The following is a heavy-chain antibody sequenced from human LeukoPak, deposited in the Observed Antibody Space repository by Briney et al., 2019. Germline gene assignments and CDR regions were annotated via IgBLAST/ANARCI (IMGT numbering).Heavy chain of an antibody. Sequence: SVKVSCKASGGSFSSYAISWVRQAPGQGLEWMGGIIPIFGTANYAQKFQGRVTITADESTSTAYMELSSLRSEDTAVYYCASAVEMATTADYWGQGTLVTVSS. D-gene: IGHD5-24*01. V-gene: IGHV1-69*13. J-gene: IGHJ4*02. CDR3: ASAVEMATTADY. CDR1: GGSFSSYA. CDR2: IIPIFGTA.